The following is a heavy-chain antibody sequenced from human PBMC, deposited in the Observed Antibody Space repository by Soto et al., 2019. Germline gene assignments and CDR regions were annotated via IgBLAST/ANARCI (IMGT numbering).Heavy chain of an antibody. V-gene: IGHV4-4*02. CDR2: IYHSGST. J-gene: IGHJ4*02. CDR3: ASLGGFTMVRGVTSPIDY. CDR1: GGSISSSNW. D-gene: IGHD3-10*01. Sequence: SETLSLTCAVSGGSISSSNWWSWVRQPPGKGLEWIGEIYHSGSTNYNPSLKSRVTISVDKSKNQLSLKLSSVTAADTAVYYCASLGGFTMVRGVTSPIDYWGQGTLVTVSS.